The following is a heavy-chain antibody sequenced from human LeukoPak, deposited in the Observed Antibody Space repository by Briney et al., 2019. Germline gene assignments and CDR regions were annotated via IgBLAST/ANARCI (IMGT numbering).Heavy chain of an antibody. CDR2: ISGSGGST. CDR3: AKEIYYYASGTYLRYFDY. D-gene: IGHD3-10*01. CDR1: GFTFSSYA. Sequence: PGGSLRLSCAASGFTFSSYAMSWVRQAPGKGLEWVSAISGSGGSTYYADSVKGRFTISRDNSKNTPYLQMNSLRAEDTAVYYCAKEIYYYASGTYLRYFDYWGQGTLVTVSS. V-gene: IGHV3-23*01. J-gene: IGHJ4*02.